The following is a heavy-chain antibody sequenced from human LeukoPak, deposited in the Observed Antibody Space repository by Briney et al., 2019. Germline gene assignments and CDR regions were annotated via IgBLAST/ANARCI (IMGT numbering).Heavy chain of an antibody. CDR3: ARDGPYYYDSSGYYSLDY. V-gene: IGHV3-23*01. J-gene: IGHJ4*02. D-gene: IGHD3-22*01. CDR1: GFTFSSYA. CDR2: ISGSGGST. Sequence: GGSLRLSCAASGFTFSSYAMSWVRQAPGKGLEWVSAISGSGGSTYYADSVKGRFTISRDNSKNTLYLQMNSLRAEDTAVYYCARDGPYYYDSSGYYSLDYWGQGTLVTVSS.